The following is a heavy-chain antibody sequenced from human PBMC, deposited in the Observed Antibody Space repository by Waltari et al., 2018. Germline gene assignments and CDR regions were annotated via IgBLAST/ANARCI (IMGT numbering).Heavy chain of an antibody. Sequence: QLQLQESGPGLVKPSGTLYLTCTVPGDSVSSPYLWNWVRQSPEKGLEWIGQIHPIGRTNYNPSLESRVTVSIDMSNNQFSLKLTSATAADTAVYYCARDRGRGLYLDSWGQGTLVTVSP. V-gene: IGHV4-4*02. CDR1: GDSVSSPYL. CDR2: IHPIGRT. CDR3: ARDRGRGLYLDS. D-gene: IGHD2-15*01. J-gene: IGHJ4*02.